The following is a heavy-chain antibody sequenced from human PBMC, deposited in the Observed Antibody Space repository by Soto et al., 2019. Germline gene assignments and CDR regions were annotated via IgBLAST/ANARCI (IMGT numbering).Heavy chain of an antibody. CDR2: ISSGSSYI. D-gene: IGHD3-22*01. Sequence: EVLLVESGGGLVKPGGSLRLSCAASGFTFSSYSMNWVRQAPGKGLEWVSLISSGSSYIFYADSVKGRFTISRDNAKNTLFLQMDSLRAEDTAVYYCAKNYYYDSPGYAFDIWGQGTMVTVSS. V-gene: IGHV3-21*01. CDR3: AKNYYYDSPGYAFDI. CDR1: GFTFSSYS. J-gene: IGHJ3*02.